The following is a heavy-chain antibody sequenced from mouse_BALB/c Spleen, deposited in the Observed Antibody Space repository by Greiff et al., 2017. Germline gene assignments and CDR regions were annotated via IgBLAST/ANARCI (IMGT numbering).Heavy chain of an antibody. Sequence: QVQLKESEAELVRPGSSVKISCKASGYAFSSYWMNWVKQRPGQGLEWIGQIYPGDGDTNYNGKFKGKATLTADKSSSTAYMQLSSLTSEDSAVYFCARGLQYYYAMDYWGQGTSVTVSS. V-gene: IGHV1-80*01. J-gene: IGHJ4*01. CDR3: ARGLQYYYAMDY. CDR2: IYPGDGDT. CDR1: GYAFSSYW. D-gene: IGHD2-4*01.